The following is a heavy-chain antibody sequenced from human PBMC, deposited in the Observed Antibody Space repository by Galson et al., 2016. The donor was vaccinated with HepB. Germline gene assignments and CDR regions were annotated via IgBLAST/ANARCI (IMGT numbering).Heavy chain of an antibody. Sequence: SLRLSCAASGFTVSSSYMSWVRQAPGKGLEWVSVIYSGGSTSYADSVKVRFTISRDNSKNTLYLQMNSQKTEDTAVSYCASDEGYSNGWSDWGQGTLVTVSS. CDR2: IYSGGST. D-gene: IGHD6-19*01. V-gene: IGHV3-53*01. CDR1: GFTVSSSY. J-gene: IGHJ4*02. CDR3: ASDEGYSNGWSD.